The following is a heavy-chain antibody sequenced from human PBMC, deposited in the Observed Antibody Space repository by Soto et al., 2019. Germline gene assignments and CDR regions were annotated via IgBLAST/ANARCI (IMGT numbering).Heavy chain of an antibody. Sequence: QVQLVQSGAEVKKPGASVKVSCKVSGYTLTELSMHWVRQAPGKGLEWMGGFDPEDGETIYAQKFQGRVTMTEDTSTDTAYMELSSLRSEDTAVYYCATDTQRSITMVRGYAFDIWDQGTMVTVSS. V-gene: IGHV1-24*01. CDR1: GYTLTELS. CDR3: ATDTQRSITMVRGYAFDI. CDR2: FDPEDGET. J-gene: IGHJ3*02. D-gene: IGHD3-10*01.